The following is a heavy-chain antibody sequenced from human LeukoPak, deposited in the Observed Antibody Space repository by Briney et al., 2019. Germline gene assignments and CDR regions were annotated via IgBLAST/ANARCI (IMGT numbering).Heavy chain of an antibody. D-gene: IGHD6-19*01. CDR2: IYSGGST. V-gene: IGHV3-53*01. CDR1: GFSVSSNY. Sequence: GGSLRLSCAASGFSVSSNYMSWVRQAPGKGLEWVSVIYSGGSTYYADSVKGRFTISRDDSKNTLYLQMNSLRAEDTAVYYCARDSLVAGNSYWGQGTLVTVSS. CDR3: ARDSLVAGNSY. J-gene: IGHJ4*02.